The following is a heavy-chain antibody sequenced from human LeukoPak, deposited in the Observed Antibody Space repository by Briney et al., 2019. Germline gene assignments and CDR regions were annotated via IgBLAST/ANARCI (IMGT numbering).Heavy chain of an antibody. Sequence: PSETLSLTCTVSGGSISSYYWSWIRQPPGKGLEWIGYIYYSGSTNYNPSLKSRVTISVDTSKNQFSLKLSSVTAADTAVYYCASVVAGTPYFDYWGQGILVTVSS. CDR1: GGSISSYY. D-gene: IGHD6-19*01. J-gene: IGHJ4*02. CDR2: IYYSGST. CDR3: ASVVAGTPYFDY. V-gene: IGHV4-59*01.